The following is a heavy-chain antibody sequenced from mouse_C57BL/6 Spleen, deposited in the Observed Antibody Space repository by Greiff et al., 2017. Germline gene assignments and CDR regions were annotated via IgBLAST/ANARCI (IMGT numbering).Heavy chain of an antibody. V-gene: IGHV1-53*01. Sequence: VQLQQPGTELVKPGASVKLSCKASGYTFTSYWMHWVKQRPGQGLEWIGNINPSNGGTNYNEKFKSKATLTVDKSSSTAYMQLSSLTSEDSAVYYCARTTTVVAKYFDYWGQGTTLTVSS. CDR3: ARTTTVVAKYFDY. D-gene: IGHD1-1*01. CDR2: INPSNGGT. J-gene: IGHJ2*01. CDR1: GYTFTSYW.